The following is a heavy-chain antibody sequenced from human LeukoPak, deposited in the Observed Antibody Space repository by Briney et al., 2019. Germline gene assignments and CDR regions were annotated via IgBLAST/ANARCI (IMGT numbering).Heavy chain of an antibody. Sequence: PGGSLRPSCAASGFTFSSDAMSWVRQAPGKGLEWVSAISGSGGSTYYADSVKGRFTISRDNSKNTLYPQMNSLRAEDTAVYYCANVQQLVPENYWGQGTLVTVSS. D-gene: IGHD6-13*01. CDR2: ISGSGGST. CDR1: GFTFSSDA. CDR3: ANVQQLVPENY. J-gene: IGHJ4*02. V-gene: IGHV3-23*01.